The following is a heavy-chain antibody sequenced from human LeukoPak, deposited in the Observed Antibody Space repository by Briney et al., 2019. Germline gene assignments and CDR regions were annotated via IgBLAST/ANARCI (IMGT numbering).Heavy chain of an antibody. CDR2: INWNGGST. V-gene: IGHV3-20*04. Sequence: GGSLRLSCAASGFTFDDYGMSWVRQAPGKGLEWVSGINWNGGSTGYADSVKGRFTISRDNAKNSLYLQMDSLRTEDTALYYCAKGFSMVRGVIDYWGQGTLVTVSS. D-gene: IGHD3-10*01. CDR3: AKGFSMVRGVIDY. J-gene: IGHJ4*02. CDR1: GFTFDDYG.